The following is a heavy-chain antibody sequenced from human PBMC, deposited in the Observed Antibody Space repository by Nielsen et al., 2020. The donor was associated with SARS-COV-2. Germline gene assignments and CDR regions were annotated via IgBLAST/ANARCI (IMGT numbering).Heavy chain of an antibody. CDR3: SSSRSDILTYYYGMDV. CDR1: GGSFSGYY. D-gene: IGHD3-9*01. J-gene: IGHJ6*02. Sequence: SETLSLTCAVYGGSFSGYYWSWIRQPPGKGLEWIGEINHSGSTNYNPSLKSRVTISADTSKNQFSLKLSSVTAAGTAVYYCSSSRSDILTYYYGMDVWGQGTTVTVSS. CDR2: INHSGST. V-gene: IGHV4-34*09.